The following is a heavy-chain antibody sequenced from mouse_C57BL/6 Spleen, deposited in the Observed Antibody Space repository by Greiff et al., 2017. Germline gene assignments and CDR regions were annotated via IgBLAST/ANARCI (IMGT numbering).Heavy chain of an antibody. V-gene: IGHV3-6*01. CDR1: GYSITSGYY. D-gene: IGHD2-4*01. CDR2: ISYDGSN. Sequence: ESGPGLVKPSQSLSLTCSVTGYSITSGYYWNWIRQFPGNKLEWMGYISYDGSNNYNPSLKNRISITRDTSKNQFFLKLNSVTTEDTATYYCASYYDYDDWYFDVWGTGTTVTVSS. J-gene: IGHJ1*03. CDR3: ASYYDYDDWYFDV.